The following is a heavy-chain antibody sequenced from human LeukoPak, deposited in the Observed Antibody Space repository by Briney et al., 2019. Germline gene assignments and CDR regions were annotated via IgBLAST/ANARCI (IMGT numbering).Heavy chain of an antibody. CDR1: GYTFTSYG. J-gene: IGHJ4*02. D-gene: IGHD6-6*01. CDR2: IGVYNVNT. CDR3: ARGGSSSRIDY. V-gene: IGHV1-18*01. Sequence: ASVKVSCTASGYTFTSYGVSWVRQAPGQGLEWMGWIGVYNVNTNYAQNLQGRVTMTTDTSTSTVYMELRSLRSDDTAVYYCARGGSSSRIDYWGQGTLVTVSS.